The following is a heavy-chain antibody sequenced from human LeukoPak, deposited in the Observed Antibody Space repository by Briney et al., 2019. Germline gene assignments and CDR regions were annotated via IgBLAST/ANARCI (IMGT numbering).Heavy chain of an antibody. Sequence: GGSLRLSCAASGFTFSSYSTNWVRQAPGKGLEWVSSISSSSSYIYYADSVKGRFTISRDNAKNSLYLQMNSLRAEDTAVYYCARIDGYNPAFDYWGQGTLVTVSS. CDR3: ARIDGYNPAFDY. V-gene: IGHV3-21*01. CDR1: GFTFSSYS. D-gene: IGHD5-24*01. CDR2: ISSSSSYI. J-gene: IGHJ4*02.